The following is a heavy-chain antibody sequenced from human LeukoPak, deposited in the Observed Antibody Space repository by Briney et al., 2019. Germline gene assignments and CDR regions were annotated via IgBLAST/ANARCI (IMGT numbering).Heavy chain of an antibody. V-gene: IGHV3-7*01. Sequence: PGRSLRLSCAASGFTFSSYWMSWVRQAPGKGLEWVANIKQDGSEKYYVDSVKGRFTISRDNAKNSLYLQMNSLRAEDTAVYYCARDQRTRNQPQNWFDPWGQGTLVTVSS. D-gene: IGHD1-14*01. CDR2: IKQDGSEK. CDR3: ARDQRTRNQPQNWFDP. J-gene: IGHJ5*02. CDR1: GFTFSSYW.